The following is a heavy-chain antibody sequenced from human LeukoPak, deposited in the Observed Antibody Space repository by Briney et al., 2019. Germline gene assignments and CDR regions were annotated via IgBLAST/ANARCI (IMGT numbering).Heavy chain of an antibody. D-gene: IGHD2-15*01. V-gene: IGHV4-39*01. CDR3: ARPRVVGGIDAFDV. CDR1: GGSMTASTYY. J-gene: IGHJ3*01. Sequence: SETLSLTCTVSGGSMTASTYYWGWIRQPPGKGLEWLGSIYFNGITFYNPSLKSRLTISVDTSKSQFSLRLNSVTDADTAVYYCARPRVVGGIDAFDVWGQGTVVSLSS. CDR2: IYFNGIT.